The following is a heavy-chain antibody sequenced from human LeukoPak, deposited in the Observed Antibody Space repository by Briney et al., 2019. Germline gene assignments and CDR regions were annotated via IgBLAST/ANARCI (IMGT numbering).Heavy chain of an antibody. CDR3: AKTGTGGWPRGANAIFDY. J-gene: IGHJ4*02. Sequence: GGSLRLSCAASGFTFDTYAMNWVRQAPGKGLEWVSGISNSGGTTYYADSVKGRFTISRDNSKNTLHLQLDSLRDEDTAVYYCAKTGTGGWPRGANAIFDYWGQGTLVTVSS. CDR2: ISNSGGTT. D-gene: IGHD1-14*01. V-gene: IGHV3-23*01. CDR1: GFTFDTYA.